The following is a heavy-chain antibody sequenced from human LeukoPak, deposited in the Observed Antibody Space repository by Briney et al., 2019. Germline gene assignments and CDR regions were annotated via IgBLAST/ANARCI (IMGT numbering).Heavy chain of an antibody. J-gene: IGHJ5*02. Sequence: SGTLSLTCAVSGGSISSSNWWSWVRQPPGKGLEWIGESYHSGSTNYNPSPKSRVTISVDKSKNQFSLKLSSVTAADTAVYYCARTVPDYDILTGYYTILNWFDPWGQGSL. CDR1: GGSISSSNW. CDR2: SYHSGST. V-gene: IGHV4-4*02. CDR3: ARTVPDYDILTGYYTILNWFDP. D-gene: IGHD3-9*01.